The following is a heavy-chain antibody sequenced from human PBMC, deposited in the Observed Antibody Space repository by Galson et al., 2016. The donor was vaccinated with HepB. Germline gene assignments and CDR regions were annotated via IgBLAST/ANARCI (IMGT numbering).Heavy chain of an antibody. CDR3: VQGSTAAAV. J-gene: IGHJ6*04. D-gene: IGHD2-2*01. Sequence: SLRLSRAASGGRIRIYGMNWVRQAPGKGLEWISFISSSSSTVYYANSVKGRFTISRDNSKNTLSLQMNSLTADDTAIYYCVQGSTAAAVWGKGTTVTVSS. V-gene: IGHV3-23*01. CDR1: GGRIRIYG. CDR2: ISSSSSTV.